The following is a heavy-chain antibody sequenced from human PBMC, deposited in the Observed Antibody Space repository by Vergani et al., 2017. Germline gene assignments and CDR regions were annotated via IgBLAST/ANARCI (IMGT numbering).Heavy chain of an antibody. D-gene: IGHD2-2*03. CDR1: GGSISSGGYY. Sequence: QVQLQESGPGLVKPSQTLSLTCTVSGGSISSGGYYWSWIRQHPGKGLEWIGYIYYSGSTYYNPSLKSRVTISVDTSKNQFSLKLSSVTAADTAVYCCAGYCSSTSCPDYMDVWGKGTTVTVSS. CDR3: AGYCSSTSCPDYMDV. V-gene: IGHV4-31*03. CDR2: IYYSGST. J-gene: IGHJ6*03.